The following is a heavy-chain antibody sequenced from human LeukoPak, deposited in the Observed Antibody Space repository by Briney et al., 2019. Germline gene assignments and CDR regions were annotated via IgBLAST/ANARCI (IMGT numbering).Heavy chain of an antibody. V-gene: IGHV3-53*01. CDR1: GFTFSSYA. J-gene: IGHJ4*02. D-gene: IGHD2-15*01. CDR2: IYSGGNT. CDR3: ARRAGEYSHPYDY. Sequence: GGSLRLSCAASGFTFSSYAMHWVRQAPGKGLEWVSFIYSGGNTHYSDSVKGRFTISRDNSKNTLYLQMNSLRAEDTAIYYCARRAGEYSHPYDYWGQGTLVTVSS.